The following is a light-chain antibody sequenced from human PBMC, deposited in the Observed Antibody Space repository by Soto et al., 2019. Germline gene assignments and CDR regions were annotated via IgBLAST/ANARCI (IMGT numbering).Light chain of an antibody. CDR3: QQYEGFSRT. Sequence: IQMTQSPSTLSASVGDRVTITCRASQSISSWLAWYQQKPGKAPNLLIYDASSLESGVPPRFSGSGSGTEFTLTISSLQPDDFATYYCQQYEGFSRTFGQGTKVDIK. V-gene: IGKV1-5*01. CDR1: QSISSW. CDR2: DAS. J-gene: IGKJ1*01.